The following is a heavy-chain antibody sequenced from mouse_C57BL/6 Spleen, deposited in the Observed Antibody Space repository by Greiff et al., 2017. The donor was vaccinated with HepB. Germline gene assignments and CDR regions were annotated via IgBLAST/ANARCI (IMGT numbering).Heavy chain of an antibody. CDR2: IHPNSGST. CDR1: GYTFTSYW. D-gene: IGHD1-1*01. V-gene: IGHV1-64*01. J-gene: IGHJ3*01. Sequence: QVQLKQPGAELVKPGASVKLSCKASGYTFTSYWMHWVKQRPGQGLEWIGMIHPNSGSTNYNEKFKSKATLTVDKSSSTAYMQLSSLTSEDSAVYYCARYGTTPVGGFAYWGQGTLVTVSA. CDR3: ARYGTTPVGGFAY.